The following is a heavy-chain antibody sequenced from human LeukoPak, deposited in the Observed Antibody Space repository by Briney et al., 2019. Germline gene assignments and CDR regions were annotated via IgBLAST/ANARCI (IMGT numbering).Heavy chain of an antibody. CDR3: ARTTITVAGTTRVFDY. CDR2: IYPGDSDT. V-gene: IGHV5-51*01. CDR1: GYSFTSYW. D-gene: IGHD6-19*01. J-gene: IGHJ4*02. Sequence: GESLKISCKGSGYSFTSYWIGWVRQMPGKGLEWMGIIYPGDSDTRYSPSFQGQVTISADKSISTAYLQWSSLKASDTAMYYCARTTITVAGTTRVFDYWGQGTLVTVSS.